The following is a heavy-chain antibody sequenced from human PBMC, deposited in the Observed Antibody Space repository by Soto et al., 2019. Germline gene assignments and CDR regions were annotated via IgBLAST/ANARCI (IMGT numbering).Heavy chain of an antibody. J-gene: IGHJ4*02. D-gene: IGHD6-13*01. CDR3: ARRYTAAGPLDY. CDR1: GFTFSSYW. Sequence: PGGSLRLSCAASGFTFSSYWMHWVRQAPGKGLVWVSRINSDGSSTSYADSVKGRFTISRDNAKNTLYLQMNSLRAEDTAVYYCARRYTAAGPLDYWGQGTLVTVSS. V-gene: IGHV3-74*01. CDR2: INSDGSST.